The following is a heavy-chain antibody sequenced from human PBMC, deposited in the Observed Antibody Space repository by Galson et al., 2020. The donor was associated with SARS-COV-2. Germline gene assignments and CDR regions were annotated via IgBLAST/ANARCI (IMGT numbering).Heavy chain of an antibody. CDR1: GFTFSSSA. J-gene: IGHJ3*02. CDR2: IVVGNAKT. D-gene: IGHD3-10*01. CDR3: AATRGGAFDI. Sequence: ASVKVSCKASGFTFSSSAVQWVRQARGQRLEWIGWIVVGNAKTNYAQKFQGRVTITRDMSTSTAYMELSSLRSEDTAVYYCAATRGGAFDIWGQGTMVTVSS. V-gene: IGHV1-58*01.